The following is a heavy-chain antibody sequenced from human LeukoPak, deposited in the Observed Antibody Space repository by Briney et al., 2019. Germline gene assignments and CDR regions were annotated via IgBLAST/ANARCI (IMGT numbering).Heavy chain of an antibody. J-gene: IGHJ3*01. Sequence: ASVKVSCKVSGYTLTELTMHWVRHAPGKGLEWMGGFDLEDGETIYAQKVQGRVTMTQDQSTDTAYMELSSLRSEDTAVYYCATTGSGQEPRRYGVLGLWGQGTMVTVS. CDR3: ATTGSGQEPRRYGVLGL. CDR1: GYTLTELT. CDR2: FDLEDGET. D-gene: IGHD3/OR15-3a*01. V-gene: IGHV1-24*01.